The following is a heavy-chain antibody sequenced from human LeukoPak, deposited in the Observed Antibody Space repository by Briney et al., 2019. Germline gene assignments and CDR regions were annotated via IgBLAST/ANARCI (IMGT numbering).Heavy chain of an antibody. D-gene: IGHD3-3*01. CDR2: IYWNDDK. J-gene: IGHJ4*02. V-gene: IGHV2-5*01. Sequence: SGPTLVNPTQTLTLTCTFSGFSLSTSGVGVGWIRQPPGKALEWLALIYWNDDKRYSPSLKSRLTITKDTSKNQVVLTMTNMDPVDTATYYCAHRLGVALTSTPYGYFDYWGQGTLVTVSS. CDR3: AHRLGVALTSTPYGYFDY. CDR1: GFSLSTSGVG.